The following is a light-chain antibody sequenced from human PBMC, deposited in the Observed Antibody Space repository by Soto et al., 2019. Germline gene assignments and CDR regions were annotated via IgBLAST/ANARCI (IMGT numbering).Light chain of an antibody. CDR1: SNDIGNFNY. CDR3: SSYTATSTPVV. Sequence: QSALTQPASVSGSPGQSITLSCTGTSNDIGNFNYVTWYRQHPGKAPKLMIYEVSNRPSGVSDRFSGSKSGNTASLTISGLQAEDEADYYRSSYTATSTPVVFGGGTKLTVL. CDR2: EVS. J-gene: IGLJ2*01. V-gene: IGLV2-14*01.